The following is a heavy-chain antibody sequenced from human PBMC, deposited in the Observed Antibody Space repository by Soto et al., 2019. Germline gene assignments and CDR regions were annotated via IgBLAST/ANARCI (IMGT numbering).Heavy chain of an antibody. J-gene: IGHJ4*02. CDR3: ARGREVYATFDY. D-gene: IGHD2-8*01. V-gene: IGHV4-30-2*01. CDR2: IYHSGST. CDR1: GGSISSGGYS. Sequence: SETLSLTCAVSGGSISSGGYSWSWIRQPPGKGLEWIGYIYHSGSTYYNPSLKSRVTISVDRSKNQFSLKLSSVTAADTAVYYCARGREVYATFDYWGQGTLVTVSS.